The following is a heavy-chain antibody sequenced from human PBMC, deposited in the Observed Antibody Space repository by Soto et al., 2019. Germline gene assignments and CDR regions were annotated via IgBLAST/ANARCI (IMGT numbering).Heavy chain of an antibody. CDR1: GFTFSSYS. Sequence: GGSLRLSCAASGFTFSSYSMNRVRQAPGKGLEWVSYISPSSNTMYYADSVKGRFTISRDDAKNSLYLQMNSLRAEDTAVYYCAREWFGESYWGQGTLVTVSS. V-gene: IGHV3-48*01. CDR3: AREWFGESY. D-gene: IGHD3-10*01. CDR2: ISPSSNTM. J-gene: IGHJ4*02.